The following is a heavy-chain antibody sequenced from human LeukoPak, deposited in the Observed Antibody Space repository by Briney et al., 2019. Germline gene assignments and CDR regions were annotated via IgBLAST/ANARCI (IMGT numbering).Heavy chain of an antibody. CDR2: INHSGST. J-gene: IGHJ3*02. D-gene: IGHD3-10*01. CDR3: ASGRRNYYGSGSLWGLPQNRPGAFDI. Sequence: SETLSLTCAVYGGSFSGYYWSWIRQPPGKGLEWIGEINHSGSTNYNPSLKSRVTISVDTSKNQFSLKLSSVTAADTAVYYCASGRRNYYGSGSLWGLPQNRPGAFDIWGQGTMVTVSS. CDR1: GGSFSGYY. V-gene: IGHV4-34*01.